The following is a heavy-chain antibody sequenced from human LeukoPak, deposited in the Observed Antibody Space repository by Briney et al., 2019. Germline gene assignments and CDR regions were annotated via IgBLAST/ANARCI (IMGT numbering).Heavy chain of an antibody. CDR3: AMGRSRYSSSASSPFDY. Sequence: PSEPLTLTWTGSGYTVEEGASVYLGQRPINNLKWVSLISWDGGSTYYADSVKGRFTISRDNSKNSLYLQMNSLRAEDTALYYCAMGRSRYSSSASSPFDYWGQGTLVTVSS. CDR2: ISWDGGST. V-gene: IGHV3-43D*03. J-gene: IGHJ4*02. D-gene: IGHD6-6*01. CDR1: GYTVEEGA.